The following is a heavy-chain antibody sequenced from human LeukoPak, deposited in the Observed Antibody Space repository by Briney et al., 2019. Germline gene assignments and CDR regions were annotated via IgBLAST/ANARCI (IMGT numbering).Heavy chain of an antibody. V-gene: IGHV2-5*02. D-gene: IGHD1-26*01. J-gene: IGHJ4*02. CDR1: GFSLSTSAVG. CDR3: IHSYKTYSGSYPIDY. Sequence: SGPTLVSPTQPLTLTCSFSGFSLSTSAVGVGWIRQPPGKALEWLVLIVCDDDKRYSPSLKSRLTITKDNSKNQVVLTMTNMDPVDTATYYCIHSYKTYSGSYPIDYWGQGTLVTVSS. CDR2: IVCDDDK.